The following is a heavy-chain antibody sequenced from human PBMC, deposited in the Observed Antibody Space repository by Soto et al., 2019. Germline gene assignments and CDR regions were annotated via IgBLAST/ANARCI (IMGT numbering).Heavy chain of an antibody. D-gene: IGHD3-22*01. Sequence: APVKVSCKASGYTFTSYGISWVRQAPGQGLEWMGWISAYNGNTNYAQKLQGRVTMTTDTSTSTAYMELRSLRSDDTAVYYCARDVSPDYYDSSGYYPTQAWFDPWGEGTLVTVSS. J-gene: IGHJ5*02. V-gene: IGHV1-18*01. CDR3: ARDVSPDYYDSSGYYPTQAWFDP. CDR1: GYTFTSYG. CDR2: ISAYNGNT.